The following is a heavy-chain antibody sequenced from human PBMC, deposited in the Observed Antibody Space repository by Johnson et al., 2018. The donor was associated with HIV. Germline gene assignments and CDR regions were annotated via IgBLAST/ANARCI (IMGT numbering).Heavy chain of an antibody. CDR1: GLTFSSYA. CDR2: ISDNGGSI. D-gene: IGHD5-18*01. Sequence: VQLVESGGGLVQPGGSLRLSCAASGLTFSSYAMSWVRQAPGKGLEWVSSISDNGGSIYYADSVKGRFTISRDNSKNMLYLQMNSLRAEDTALYYCAKGEQVWSVASAFDIWGQGTMVTVSS. V-gene: IGHV3-23*04. J-gene: IGHJ3*02. CDR3: AKGEQVWSVASAFDI.